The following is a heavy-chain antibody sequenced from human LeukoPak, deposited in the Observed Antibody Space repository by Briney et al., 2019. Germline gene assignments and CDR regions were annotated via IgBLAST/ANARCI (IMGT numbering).Heavy chain of an antibody. Sequence: ASVKVSCKASGYTFTSYDINWVRQATGQGLEWMGWMNPNSGNTGYAQKFQGRVTITRNTSISTAYMELSSLRSEDTAVYYCARAVKSRQNQLLLDRGYYFDYWGQGTLVTVSS. V-gene: IGHV1-8*03. CDR1: GYTFTSYD. D-gene: IGHD2-2*01. J-gene: IGHJ4*02. CDR2: MNPNSGNT. CDR3: ARAVKSRQNQLLLDRGYYFDY.